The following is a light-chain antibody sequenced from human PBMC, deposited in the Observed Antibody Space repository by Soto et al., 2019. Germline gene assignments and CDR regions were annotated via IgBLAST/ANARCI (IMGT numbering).Light chain of an antibody. CDR2: DAS. J-gene: IGKJ2*01. CDR3: QQSGSSPRT. CDR1: QSVRNVY. Sequence: EIVLTQSPGTLSLSPGERVTPSCRASQSVRNVYLAWYQQKPGQAPRLLIYDASNRATGIPDRYSGSGSGTDFTLTINRLEPEDFAVYYCQQSGSSPRTFGQGTKLEIK. V-gene: IGKV3-20*01.